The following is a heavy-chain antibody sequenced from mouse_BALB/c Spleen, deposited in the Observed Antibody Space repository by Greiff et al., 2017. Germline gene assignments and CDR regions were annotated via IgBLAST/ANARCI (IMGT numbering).Heavy chain of an antibody. CDR3: ASRYGPYAMDY. D-gene: IGHD1-1*01. J-gene: IGHJ4*01. Sequence: VQLKESGPQLVRPGASVKISCKASGYSFTSYWMHWVKQRPGQGLEWIGMIDPSDSETRLNQKFKDKATLTVDKSSSTAYMQLSSPTSEDSAVYYCASRYGPYAMDYWGQGTSVTVSS. CDR1: GYSFTSYW. CDR2: IDPSDSET. V-gene: IGHV1S126*01.